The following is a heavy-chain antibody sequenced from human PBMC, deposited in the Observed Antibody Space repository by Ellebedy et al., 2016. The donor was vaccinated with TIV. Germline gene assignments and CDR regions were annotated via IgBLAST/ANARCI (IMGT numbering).Heavy chain of an antibody. V-gene: IGHV3-7*01. CDR2: IRQEGDVK. CDR1: GFNFRSYW. CDR3: ARRGSYGDYAVQINSWSDT. Sequence: GESLKISCIASGFNFRSYWMTWVRQAPGKGPEWVANIRQEGDVKYYVDSVRGRFTVSRDNARNSLYLQMNDLRVEDTAVYYCARRGSYGDYAVQINSWSDTWGQGTLVTVSS. J-gene: IGHJ5*02. D-gene: IGHD3-16*01.